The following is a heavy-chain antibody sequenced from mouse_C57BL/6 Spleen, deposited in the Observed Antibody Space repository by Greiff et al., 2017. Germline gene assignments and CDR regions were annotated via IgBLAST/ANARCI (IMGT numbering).Heavy chain of an antibody. CDR2: IRYDGGN. Sequence: EVQLQQSGPGLVKPSQSLSLTCSVTGYSITNGYYWNWIRQFPGNKLECMGYIRYDGGNNYNPSLKNRISITRDTSTNQFFLKLNSVTTEDTATYYCARGGCDDYWGQGTTLTVSS. D-gene: IGHD3-3*01. V-gene: IGHV3-6*01. CDR1: GYSITNGYY. CDR3: ARGGCDDY. J-gene: IGHJ2*01.